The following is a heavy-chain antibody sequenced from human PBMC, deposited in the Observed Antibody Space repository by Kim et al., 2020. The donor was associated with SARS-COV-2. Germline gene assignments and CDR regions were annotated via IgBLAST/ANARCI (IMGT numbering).Heavy chain of an antibody. CDR2: ISAYNGNT. D-gene: IGHD3-9*01. CDR3: AREEAVYDILTGYYERGHFDY. CDR1: GYTFTSYG. Sequence: ASVKVSCKASGYTFTSYGISWVRQAPGQGLEWMGWISAYNGNTNYAQKLQGRVTMTTDTSTSTAYMELRSLRSDDTAVYYCAREEAVYDILTGYYERGHFDYWGQGTLVTVSS. J-gene: IGHJ4*02. V-gene: IGHV1-18*01.